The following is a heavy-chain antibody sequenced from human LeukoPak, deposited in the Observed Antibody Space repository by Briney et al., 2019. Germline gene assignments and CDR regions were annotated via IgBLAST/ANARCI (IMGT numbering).Heavy chain of an antibody. V-gene: IGHV1-69*01. CDR2: IIPIFGTA. J-gene: IGHJ4*02. CDR1: GGTFSSYA. D-gene: IGHD6-19*01. Sequence: SVKVSCKASGGTFSSYAISWVRQAPGQGLEWMGGIIPIFGTANYAQKFQGRVTITADESTSTAYMELSSLRSEDTAVYYCARELWKAVAGTTVDYWGQGTLVTVSS. CDR3: ARELWKAVAGTTVDY.